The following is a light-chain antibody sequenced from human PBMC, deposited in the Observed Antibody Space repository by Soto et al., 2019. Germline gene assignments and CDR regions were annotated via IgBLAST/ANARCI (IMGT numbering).Light chain of an antibody. CDR1: SSDVGRYNY. CDR2: DVS. J-gene: IGLJ1*01. V-gene: IGLV2-14*01. CDR3: SSFTSSSTYV. Sequence: QSVLTQPASVYGSPGQSITISCTGTSSDVGRYNYVSWYQQHPGKAPKLTIYDVSNRPSGVSSRFSGSKSGNTASLTISGLQAEDEADYYCSSFTSSSTYVFGTGTKVTV.